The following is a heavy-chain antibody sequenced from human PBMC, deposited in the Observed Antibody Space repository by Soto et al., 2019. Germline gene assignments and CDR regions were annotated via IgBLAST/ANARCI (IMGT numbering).Heavy chain of an antibody. V-gene: IGHV1-3*05. D-gene: IGHD1-7*01. J-gene: IGHJ4*02. CDR3: ARGVGNSAPDY. CDR1: GYTFTSSA. Sequence: QVQLVQSGAEEKKPGASVKVSCKASGYTFTSSAMHWVRQAPGQRLEWMGWINAGNGNTKYSQKCQGRVTITRDTSASTAYMELSSLRSEGTAVYYCARGVGNSAPDYWGQGTLVTVSS. CDR2: INAGNGNT.